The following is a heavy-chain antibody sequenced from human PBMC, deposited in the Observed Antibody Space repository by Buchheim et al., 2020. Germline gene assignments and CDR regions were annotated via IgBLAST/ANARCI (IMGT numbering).Heavy chain of an antibody. CDR3: ARGSLVVPAAIASGAFGPYGMDV. Sequence: QVQLQESGPGLVKPSQTLSLTCTVSGGSISSGGYYWSWIRQHPGKGLEWIGYIYYSGSTYYNPSLKSRVTISVDTSKNQFSLKLSSVTAADTAVYYCARGSLVVPAAIASGAFGPYGMDVWGQGTT. V-gene: IGHV4-31*03. J-gene: IGHJ6*02. CDR2: IYYSGST. CDR1: GGSISSGGYY. D-gene: IGHD2-2*01.